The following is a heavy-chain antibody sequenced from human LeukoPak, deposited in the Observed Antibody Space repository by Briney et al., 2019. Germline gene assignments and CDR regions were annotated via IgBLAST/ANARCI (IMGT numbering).Heavy chain of an antibody. CDR3: AGSRQGDYDILTGYTN. Sequence: SVKVSCTASGGTFSSYAISWVRRAPGQGLEWMGGIIPIFGTANYAQKFQGRVTITADESTSTAYMELSSLRSEDTAVYYCAGSRQGDYDILTGYTNWGQGTLVTVSS. CDR1: GGTFSSYA. D-gene: IGHD3-9*01. V-gene: IGHV1-69*13. J-gene: IGHJ4*02. CDR2: IIPIFGTA.